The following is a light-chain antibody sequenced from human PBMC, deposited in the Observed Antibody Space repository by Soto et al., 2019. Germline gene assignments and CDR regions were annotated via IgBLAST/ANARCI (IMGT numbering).Light chain of an antibody. CDR3: SSYTGGSMLRYV. Sequence: QSALTQPPSVSGSPGQSITISCTGTSSDVGGYNYVSWYQQHPGKAPKLMIYDVSNRPSGVANRFSGSKSGNTASLTISGGQAADEDDDYYSSYTGGSMLRYVFGTGTKLTVL. V-gene: IGLV2-14*01. CDR2: DVS. CDR1: SSDVGGYNY. J-gene: IGLJ1*01.